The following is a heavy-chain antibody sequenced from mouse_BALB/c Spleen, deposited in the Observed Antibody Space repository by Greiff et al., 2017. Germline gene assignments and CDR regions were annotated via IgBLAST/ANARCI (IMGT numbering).Heavy chain of an antibody. CDR2: IYPGNVNT. CDR1: GYTFTSYY. Sequence: QVQLQQSGPELVKPGASVRISCKASGYTFTSYYIHWVKQRPGQGLEWIGWIYPGNVNTKYNEKFKGKATLTADKSSSTAYMQLSSLTSEDSAVYCCAREKWFSFAYWGQGTLVTVSA. V-gene: IGHV1S56*01. D-gene: IGHD2-2*01. J-gene: IGHJ3*01. CDR3: AREKWFSFAY.